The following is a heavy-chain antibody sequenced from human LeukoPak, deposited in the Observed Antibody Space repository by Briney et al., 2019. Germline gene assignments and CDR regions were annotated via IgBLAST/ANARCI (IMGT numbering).Heavy chain of an antibody. D-gene: IGHD4-17*01. Sequence: SETLSLTCTVSGGSISSGSYCRSWIRQPAGKGLEWIGRIYASGTTNYNPSLKSRVTISVDTSKNQFSLKLSSVTAADTAVYYCARAHGDYSETDYWGQGTLVTVSS. J-gene: IGHJ4*02. CDR3: ARAHGDYSETDY. CDR2: IYASGTT. V-gene: IGHV4-61*02. CDR1: GGSISSGSYC.